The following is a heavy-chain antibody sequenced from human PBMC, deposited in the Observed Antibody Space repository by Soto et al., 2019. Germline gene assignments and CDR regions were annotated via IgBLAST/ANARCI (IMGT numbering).Heavy chain of an antibody. D-gene: IGHD1-26*01. CDR3: ANPPPTMESTIYYYYGMDV. V-gene: IGHV3-23*01. CDR2: ISGSGGST. CDR1: GFTFSNYA. Sequence: VQLLESGGGLVQPGGSLRLSCAASGFTFSNYAMTWVRQAPGKGLEWVSAISGSGGSTYYADSVKGWFTISRDNSKNTLYLQMESLRAEDTAVYYCANPPPTMESTIYYYYGMDVWGQGTTVTVSS. J-gene: IGHJ6*02.